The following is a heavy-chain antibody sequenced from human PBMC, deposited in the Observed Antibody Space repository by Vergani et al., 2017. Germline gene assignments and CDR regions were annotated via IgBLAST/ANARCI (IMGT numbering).Heavy chain of an antibody. J-gene: IGHJ4*02. CDR1: GFTFSSYW. CDR2: IKQDGSEK. CDR3: ARLSYDTTPYLQWGYDC. D-gene: IGHD3-22*01. V-gene: IGHV3-7*03. Sequence: EVQLVESGGGLVQPGGSLRLSCAASGFTFSSYWMSWVRQAPGKGLEWVANIKQDGSEKYYVDSVKGRFTISRDNATNSLYLQMNSLRAEDTAVYYCARLSYDTTPYLQWGYDCWGQGTLVSVSS.